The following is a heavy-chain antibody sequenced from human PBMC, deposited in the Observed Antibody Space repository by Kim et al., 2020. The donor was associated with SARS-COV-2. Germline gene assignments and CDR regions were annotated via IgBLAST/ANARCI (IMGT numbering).Heavy chain of an antibody. CDR3: ARLPLGYCSSNRCYAGFDP. CDR1: GGSISSYY. D-gene: IGHD2-2*01. J-gene: IGHJ5*02. V-gene: IGHV4-59*01. CDR2: IYCSGST. Sequence: SETLSLTCTVSGGSISSYYWSWIRQPPGKGLEWIGYIYCSGSTNYNPSLKSRVTISVDTSKNQFSLKLSSVTAADTAVYYCARLPLGYCSSNRCYAGFDPWGQGTLVTVSS.